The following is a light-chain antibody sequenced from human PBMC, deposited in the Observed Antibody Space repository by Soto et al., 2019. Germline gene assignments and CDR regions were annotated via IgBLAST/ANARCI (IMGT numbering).Light chain of an antibody. CDR2: DVT. CDR1: SSDVGGYES. CDR3: AAWDDSLNGVV. V-gene: IGLV2-11*01. Sequence: QSALTRPRSVSGSPGQSVTIPCTGTSSDVGGYESVSCYQHHPGKAPKLLICDVTKRPSGVPDRFSGSKSGNTASLNISGLQAGDEADYYCAAWDDSLNGVVFGGGTKLTVL. J-gene: IGLJ2*01.